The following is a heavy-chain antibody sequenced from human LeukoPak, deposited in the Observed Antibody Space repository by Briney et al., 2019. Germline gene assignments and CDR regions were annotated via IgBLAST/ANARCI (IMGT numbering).Heavy chain of an antibody. V-gene: IGHV3-33*01. Sequence: GGSLRLSCAASGFTFSSYGMHWVRQAPGKGLEWAAVIWYDGSNKYYADSVKGRFTISRDNSKNTLYLQMNSLRAEDTAVYYCARGGNYDSRLDYWGQGTLVTVSS. J-gene: IGHJ4*02. CDR1: GFTFSSYG. CDR2: IWYDGSNK. CDR3: ARGGNYDSRLDY. D-gene: IGHD3-22*01.